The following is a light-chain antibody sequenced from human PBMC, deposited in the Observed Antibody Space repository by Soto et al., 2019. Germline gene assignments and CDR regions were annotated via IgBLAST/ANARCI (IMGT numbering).Light chain of an antibody. V-gene: IGLV2-14*01. J-gene: IGLJ2*01. CDR1: SSDVGGYNY. CDR2: DVS. CDR3: SSYISSSTLV. Sequence: QSALTQPASVSGYPGQSITISCTGTSSDVGGYNYVSWYQQHPGKAPKLMIYDVSNRPSGVSNRFSGSKSGNTASLTISGLQAEDEADYYCSSYISSSTLVFGGGTKLTVL.